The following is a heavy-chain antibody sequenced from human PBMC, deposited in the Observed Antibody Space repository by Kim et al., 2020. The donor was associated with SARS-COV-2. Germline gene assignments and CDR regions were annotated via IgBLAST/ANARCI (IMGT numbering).Heavy chain of an antibody. V-gene: IGHV1-18*01. CDR3: ASGYSNGWGLGYYYFDMDV. J-gene: IGHJ6*02. CDR1: GHIFTTYG. Sequence: ASVKVSCKASGHIFTTYGISWVRQALGQGLEWMGWISVYNGNTNYGQNFQGRVTMTTDTSTSIAYMELRSLRFDETAVYYCASGYSNGWGLGYYYFDMDVWGQGTTVTVSS. CDR2: ISVYNGNT. D-gene: IGHD5-12*01.